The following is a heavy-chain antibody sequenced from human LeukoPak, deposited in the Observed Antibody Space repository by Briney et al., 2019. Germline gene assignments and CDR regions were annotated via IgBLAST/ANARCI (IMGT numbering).Heavy chain of an antibody. CDR2: IIPILGIA. D-gene: IGHD2-2*01. CDR1: GGTFSSYA. CDR3: ARDRDIVVVTYWYFDL. Sequence: VASVKVSCKASGGTFSSYAISWVRQAPGQGLEWMGRIIPILGIANYAQKFQGRVTITADKSTSTAYMELSSLRSEDTAVYYCARDRDIVVVTYWYFDLWGRGTLVTVSS. V-gene: IGHV1-69*04. J-gene: IGHJ2*01.